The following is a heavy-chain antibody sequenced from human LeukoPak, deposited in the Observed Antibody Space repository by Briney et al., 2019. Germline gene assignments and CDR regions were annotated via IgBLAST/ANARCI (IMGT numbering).Heavy chain of an antibody. V-gene: IGHV3-21*01. CDR1: GFTFSTYT. CDR3: AGSLRGGGWYMY. CDR2: ISSSSSHM. Sequence: GGSLRLSCAASGFTFSTYTMNWVRQAPGKGLEWGSFISSSSSHMYYADSVKGRFTISRDNTKKPLYLQMNSLRDEDTAVYYCAGSLRGGGWYMYWGQGTLVTVSS. D-gene: IGHD6-19*01. J-gene: IGHJ4*02.